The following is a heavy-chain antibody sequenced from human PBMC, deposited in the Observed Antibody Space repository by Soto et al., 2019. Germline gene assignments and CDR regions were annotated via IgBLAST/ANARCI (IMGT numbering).Heavy chain of an antibody. V-gene: IGHV4-39*01. D-gene: IGHD3-10*01. CDR2: IYYSGST. Sequence: QLQLQESGPGLVKPSETLSLTCTVSGGSISSSSYYWGWIRQPPGKGLEWIGSIYYSGSTYYNPSLKSRVTISVDTSKNQFSLKLSSVTAADTAVYYCARGPHYYGSGSYYPGLFDYWGQGTLVTVSS. J-gene: IGHJ4*02. CDR3: ARGPHYYGSGSYYPGLFDY. CDR1: GGSISSSSYY.